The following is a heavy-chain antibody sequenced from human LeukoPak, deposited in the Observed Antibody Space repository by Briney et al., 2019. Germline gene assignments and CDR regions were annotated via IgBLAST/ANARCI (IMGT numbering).Heavy chain of an antibody. CDR1: GFTFSDYY. J-gene: IGHJ4*02. Sequence: PGGSLRLSCAASGFTFSDYYMSWIRQAPGKGLEWVSYISTTGSTIYYADSVKGRFTISRDNAKNSLYLQMNSLRAEDTAVYYCATIYSYGLNYFDCWGQGTLVTVSS. CDR3: ATIYSYGLNYFDC. D-gene: IGHD5-18*01. CDR2: ISTTGSTI. V-gene: IGHV3-11*04.